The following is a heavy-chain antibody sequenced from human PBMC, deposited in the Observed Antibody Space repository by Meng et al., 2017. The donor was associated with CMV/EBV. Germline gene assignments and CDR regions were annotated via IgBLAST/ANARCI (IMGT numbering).Heavy chain of an antibody. Sequence: SETLSLTCAAYGGSFSGYYWSWIRQLPGKGLEWIGEINHSGSTNYNPSLKSRVTISVDTSKNQFSLKLSSVTAADTAVYYCARRRGGYCSSTSCQYYFDYWGQGTLVTVSS. J-gene: IGHJ4*02. D-gene: IGHD2-2*01. CDR3: ARRRGGYCSSTSCQYYFDY. CDR2: INHSGST. V-gene: IGHV4-34*01. CDR1: GGSFSGYY.